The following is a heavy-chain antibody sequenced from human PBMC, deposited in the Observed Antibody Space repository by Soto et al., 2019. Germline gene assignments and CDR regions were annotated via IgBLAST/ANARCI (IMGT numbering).Heavy chain of an antibody. CDR3: ARSYGGEYYDRRAWYFAY. J-gene: IGHJ4*02. D-gene: IGHD3-22*01. Sequence: EVQLVQSGAEVKKPGESLKISCKGSGYKFIDYWIGWVRQVPGKGLEWMGIIYPGDFDIKYSPSFQGQVTISADKSITTAYLQLSSLKASDTAIYYCARSYGGEYYDRRAWYFAYWGQGTLVTVSS. CDR2: IYPGDFDI. CDR1: GYKFIDYW. V-gene: IGHV5-51*01.